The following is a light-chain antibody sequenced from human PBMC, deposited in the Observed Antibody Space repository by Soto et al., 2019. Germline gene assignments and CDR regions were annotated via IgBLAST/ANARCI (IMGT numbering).Light chain of an antibody. V-gene: IGLV1-47*01. J-gene: IGLJ2*01. CDR1: SSNIGSNY. CDR2: RHN. CDR3: AAWDDSLSGVV. Sequence: QSVLTQPPSASVTPGQRVTISCSGTSSNIGSNYVSWYQQLPGTAPKLLIYRHNQRPSGVPDRFSGSKSGTSASLAISGLRSEDEDDYYCAAWDDSLSGVVFGGGTKLTVL.